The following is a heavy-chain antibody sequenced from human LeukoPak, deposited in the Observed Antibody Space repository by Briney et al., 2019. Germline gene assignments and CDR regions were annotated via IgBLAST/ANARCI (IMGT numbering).Heavy chain of an antibody. Sequence: QSGGSLRLSCVASGFTFSSFALDWVRQAPGKGLEWVSFIRVSGANTFYADSVKGRFTISRDNSKNTLYLQMNSLRAEDTAVYYCAKGPDTNFMDYWGQGTLVTVSS. V-gene: IGHV3-23*01. D-gene: IGHD1-14*01. CDR1: GFTFSSFA. J-gene: IGHJ4*02. CDR3: AKGPDTNFMDY. CDR2: IRVSGANT.